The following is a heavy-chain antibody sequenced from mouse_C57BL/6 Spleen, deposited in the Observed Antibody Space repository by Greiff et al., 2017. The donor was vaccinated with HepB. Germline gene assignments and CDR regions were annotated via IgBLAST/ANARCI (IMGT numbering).Heavy chain of an antibody. CDR1: GYTFTDYY. CDR2: INPNNGGT. Sequence: EVQLQQSGPELVKPGASVKISCKASGYTFTDYYMNWVKQSHGKSLEWIGDINPNNGGTSYNQKFKGKATLTVDKSSSTAYMELRSLTSEDSAVYYCALRTNYAMDYWGQGTSVTVSS. J-gene: IGHJ4*01. D-gene: IGHD1-1*01. V-gene: IGHV1-26*01. CDR3: ALRTNYAMDY.